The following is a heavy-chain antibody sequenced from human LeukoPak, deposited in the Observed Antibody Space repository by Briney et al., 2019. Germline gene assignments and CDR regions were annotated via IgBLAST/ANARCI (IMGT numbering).Heavy chain of an antibody. D-gene: IGHD3-22*01. CDR3: ASYSYYYDSSGYFDY. CDR2: IYYSGST. J-gene: IGHJ4*02. Sequence: SETLSLTCTVSGGPISSYYWSWIRQPPGKGLEWIGYIYYSGSTNYNPSLKSRVTISVDASKNQFSLKLSSVTAADTAVYYCASYSYYYDSSGYFDYWGQGTLVTVSS. V-gene: IGHV4-59*01. CDR1: GGPISSYY.